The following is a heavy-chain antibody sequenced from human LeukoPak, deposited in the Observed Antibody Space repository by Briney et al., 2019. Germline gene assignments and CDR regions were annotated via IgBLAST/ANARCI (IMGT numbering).Heavy chain of an antibody. Sequence: GGSLRLSCAASGFTFSDYNMNWVRQSPGRGLGWLSSITSSSRFTFYADSVKGRFTISRDNTKNSLSLQMDNLRDEDTAVYYCARDPYSGNYGHDYYYYMDAWGTGTTVSISS. D-gene: IGHD1-26*01. CDR3: ARDPYSGNYGHDYYYYMDA. CDR1: GFTFSDYN. V-gene: IGHV3-21*01. J-gene: IGHJ6*03. CDR2: ITSSSRFT.